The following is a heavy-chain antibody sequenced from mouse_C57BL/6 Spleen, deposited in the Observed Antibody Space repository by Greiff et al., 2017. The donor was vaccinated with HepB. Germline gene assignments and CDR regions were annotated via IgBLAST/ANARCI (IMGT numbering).Heavy chain of an antibody. CDR1: GYTFTSYW. CDR2: IDPSDSYT. CDR3: ARRGGSGYGAMDY. Sequence: QVHVKQPGAELVKPGASVKLSCKASGYTFTSYWMQWVKQRPGQGLEWIGEIDPSDSYTNYNQKFKGKATLTVDTSSSTAYMQLSSLTSEDSAVYYCARRGGSGYGAMDYWGQGTSVTVSS. J-gene: IGHJ4*01. V-gene: IGHV1-50*01. D-gene: IGHD3-2*02.